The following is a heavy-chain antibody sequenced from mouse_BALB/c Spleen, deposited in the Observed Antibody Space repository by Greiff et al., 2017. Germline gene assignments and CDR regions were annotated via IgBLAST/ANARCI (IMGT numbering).Heavy chain of an antibody. V-gene: IGHV5-6*02. Sequence: DVKLVESGGDLVKPGGSLKLSCAASGFTFSSYGMSWVRQTPDKRLEWVATISSGGSYTYYPDSVKGRFTISRDNAKNTLYLQMSSLKSEDTAMYYCARNYYGSSPDYWGQGTSVTVSS. CDR3: ARNYYGSSPDY. CDR1: GFTFSSYG. D-gene: IGHD1-1*01. CDR2: ISSGGSYT. J-gene: IGHJ4*01.